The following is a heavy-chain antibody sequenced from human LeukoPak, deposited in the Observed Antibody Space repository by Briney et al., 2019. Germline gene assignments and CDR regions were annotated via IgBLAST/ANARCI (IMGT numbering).Heavy chain of an antibody. D-gene: IGHD5-18*01. Sequence: PGGSLRLSCEASGLTFSNTWMTWVRRAPGKGLEWVSSISSSSSYIYYADSVKGRFTISRDNAKNSLYLQMNSLRAEDTAVYYCARDRRYSYGYYPWGQGTLVTVSS. CDR1: GLTFSNTW. CDR3: ARDRRYSYGYYP. CDR2: ISSSSSYI. V-gene: IGHV3-21*01. J-gene: IGHJ5*02.